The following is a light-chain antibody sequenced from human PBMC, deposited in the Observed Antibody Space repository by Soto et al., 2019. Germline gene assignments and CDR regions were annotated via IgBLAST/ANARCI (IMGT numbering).Light chain of an antibody. CDR2: DGS. J-gene: IGLJ1*01. Sequence: QSALTQPASVSGSPGQSITISCTGTSSDVGSYNLVSWYQQHPDKAPKLMIFDGSLRPSGVSNRFSVSKFGNTASLTSSGLQAEDEADYYCCSYAGSSTLVFGTGTTLTVL. CDR3: CSYAGSSTLV. CDR1: SSDVGSYNL. V-gene: IGLV2-23*01.